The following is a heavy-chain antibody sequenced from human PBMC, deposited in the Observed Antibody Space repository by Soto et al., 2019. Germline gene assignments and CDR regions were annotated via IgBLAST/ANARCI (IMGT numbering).Heavy chain of an antibody. Sequence: KPSETLSLTCVVYGGSFSGCYWSWIRQSPGKGLEWIGGINHRGSTNYNPSLESRVTISVDTSKNQFSLKLPSVTAADTAMYYCARDGFCTSTTCWVGNWFDPWGQGTLVTVSS. D-gene: IGHD2-2*01. V-gene: IGHV4-34*01. J-gene: IGHJ5*02. CDR2: INHRGST. CDR3: ARDGFCTSTTCWVGNWFDP. CDR1: GGSFSGCY.